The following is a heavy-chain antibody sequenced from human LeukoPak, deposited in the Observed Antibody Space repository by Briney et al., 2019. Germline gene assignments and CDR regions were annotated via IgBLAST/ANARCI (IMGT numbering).Heavy chain of an antibody. CDR3: AKGEGGYSYAMDV. D-gene: IGHD5-18*01. Sequence: GGSLRLSCAASGFTFSSYAMSWVRQAPGKGLEWVSTISAIGGSTYYADSVKGRFTISRDNSKNTLYLQMNSLRAEDTAVYYCAKGEGGYSYAMDVWGQGTTVTVSS. V-gene: IGHV3-23*01. J-gene: IGHJ6*02. CDR2: ISAIGGST. CDR1: GFTFSSYA.